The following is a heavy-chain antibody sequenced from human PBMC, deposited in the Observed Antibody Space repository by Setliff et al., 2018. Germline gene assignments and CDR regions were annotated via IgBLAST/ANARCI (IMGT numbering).Heavy chain of an antibody. CDR2: IWYDGTNK. V-gene: IGHV3-33*01. Sequence: GGSLRLSCAASGFTFRSYGMHWVRQAPGKGLEWVAVIWYDGTNKYCADSVKGRFTISRDNSKNTLYLQMNSLRPEDTAVYYCARGPWKHSAYYYYYYMDVWGKGTTVTSP. CDR1: GFTFRSYG. CDR3: ARGPWKHSAYYYYYYMDV. D-gene: IGHD1-1*01. J-gene: IGHJ6*03.